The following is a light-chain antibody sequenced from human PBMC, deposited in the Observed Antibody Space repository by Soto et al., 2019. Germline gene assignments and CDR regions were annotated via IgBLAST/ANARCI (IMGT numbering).Light chain of an antibody. CDR3: QYFDSSLSGYV. V-gene: IGLV1-40*01. CDR1: TSNIGAGYD. Sequence: QSVLTQPPSVSGAPGQRVTISCTGSTSNIGAGYDVHWYQQLPGTAPKLLIYGNNNRPSGVPDRFSGSKSGTSASLAITGLQAGDEADYYCQYFDSSLSGYVFGSGTKVTVL. CDR2: GNN. J-gene: IGLJ1*01.